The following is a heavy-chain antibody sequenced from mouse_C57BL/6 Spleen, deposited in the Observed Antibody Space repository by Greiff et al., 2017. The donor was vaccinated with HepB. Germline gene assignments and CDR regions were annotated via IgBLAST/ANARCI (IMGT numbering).Heavy chain of an antibody. Sequence: EVNVVESGGGLVKPGGSLKLSCAASGFTFSSYAMSWVRQTPEKRLEWVATICDGGSYTYYTDNVKGRFTISRDNAKNNLYLHMRHLKSEDTAMYYCARDPLDDGYGGWYFDVWGTGTTVTVSS. CDR2: ICDGGSYT. CDR1: GFTFSSYA. V-gene: IGHV5-4*01. D-gene: IGHD2-3*01. CDR3: ARDPLDDGYGGWYFDV. J-gene: IGHJ1*03.